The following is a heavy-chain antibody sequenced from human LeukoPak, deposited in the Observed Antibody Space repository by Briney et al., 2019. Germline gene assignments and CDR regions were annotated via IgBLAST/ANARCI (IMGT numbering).Heavy chain of an antibody. V-gene: IGHV1-69*05. CDR3: ARDAGGGGRIYFDY. D-gene: IGHD4-23*01. CDR2: ITPIFGTA. Sequence: SVKVSCKASGGTFRSNAISWVRQAPGQGLEWMGGITPIFGTANYAQKFQGRVTMTRDTSTSTVYMELSSLRSEDTAVYYCARDAGGGGRIYFDYWGQGTLVTVSS. CDR1: GGTFRSNA. J-gene: IGHJ4*02.